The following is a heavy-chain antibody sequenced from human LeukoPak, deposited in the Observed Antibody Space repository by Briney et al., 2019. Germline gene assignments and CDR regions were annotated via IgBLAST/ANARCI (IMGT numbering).Heavy chain of an antibody. V-gene: IGHV3-23*01. D-gene: IGHD4-17*01. J-gene: IGHJ4*02. CDR1: GFAFSGFA. CDR2: ISGSGDNT. Sequence: PGGPLRLSCSGSGFAFSGFAMGWVRQAPGKGLEWVSSISGSGDNTYYADSVDGRFVVSRDNIKNTLYLQMNSLRAEDTALYYCARGRGGDYVPSRFDYWGQGTLVTVSS. CDR3: ARGRGGDYVPSRFDY.